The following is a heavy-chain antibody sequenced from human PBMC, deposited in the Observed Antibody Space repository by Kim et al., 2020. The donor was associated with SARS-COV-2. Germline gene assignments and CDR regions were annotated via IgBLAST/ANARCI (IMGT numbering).Heavy chain of an antibody. CDR2: IWNDSSNI. Sequence: GGSLRLSCAASGFTFSSYGMNWVRQAPGKGLEWVSSIWNDSSNIYYADSVKGRFTISRDDSKNTLYLQMNSLRAEDTAVYYCARDASREYGGDCGSRYFQHWGQGTLVTVSS. D-gene: IGHD2-21*02. CDR3: ARDASREYGGDCGSRYFQH. V-gene: IGHV3-33*01. CDR1: GFTFSSYG. J-gene: IGHJ1*01.